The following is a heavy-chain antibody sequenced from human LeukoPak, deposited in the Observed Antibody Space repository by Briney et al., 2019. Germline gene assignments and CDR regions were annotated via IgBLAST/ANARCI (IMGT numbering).Heavy chain of an antibody. J-gene: IGHJ3*02. CDR1: GYTFTSYY. V-gene: IGHV1-46*01. Sequence: ASVKVSCKASGYTFTSYYLHWVRQAPGQGLEWMGIIHPTVGDTTYAQKFQGRVTMTRDMSTGTVYMDLSSLRSEDTAVYYCARYGFSSVWQGGWHAFDIWGQGTTLTFSS. CDR2: IHPTVGDT. D-gene: IGHD6-25*01. CDR3: ARYGFSSVWQGGWHAFDI.